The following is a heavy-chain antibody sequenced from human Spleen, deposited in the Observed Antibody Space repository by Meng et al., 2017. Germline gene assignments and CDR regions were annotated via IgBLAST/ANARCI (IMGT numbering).Heavy chain of an antibody. V-gene: IGHV3-7*03. D-gene: IGHD6-19*01. Sequence: GESLKISCAASGFTFSSYWMSWVRQAPGKGLEWVANIKQDGSEKYYVDSVKGRFTISRDNANNSLYLQMNSLRAEDTALYYCAKAAVIAVAGNPDAFDIWGQGKMVTVSS. CDR3: AKAAVIAVAGNPDAFDI. J-gene: IGHJ3*02. CDR1: GFTFSSYW. CDR2: IKQDGSEK.